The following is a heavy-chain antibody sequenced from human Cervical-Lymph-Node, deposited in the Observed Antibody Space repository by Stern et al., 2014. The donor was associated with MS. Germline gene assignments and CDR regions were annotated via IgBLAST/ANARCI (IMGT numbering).Heavy chain of an antibody. CDR2: IWYDGSNP. CDR3: ASAYSSSPYYFDY. Sequence: VQLAESGGGVVQPGRSLRLSCAASGFSFSRYAMHWVRQAPGTGLEWVALIWYDGSNPFYADSVTVRFNSSRDNFKNTLYLQMNSLRAKDTAVYYCASAYSSSPYYFDYWGQGTLVTVSS. D-gene: IGHD6-13*01. V-gene: IGHV3-33*01. J-gene: IGHJ4*02. CDR1: GFSFSRYA.